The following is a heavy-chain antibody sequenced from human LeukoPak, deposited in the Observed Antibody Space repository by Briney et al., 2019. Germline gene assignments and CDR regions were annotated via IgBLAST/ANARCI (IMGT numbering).Heavy chain of an antibody. CDR2: IRNDGNTE. Sequence: PGGSLRLSCVASGFIFSNYGMHWVRQAPGKGLEWVSFIRNDGNTEKYADSVKGRFTISRDNSKNTVFPQMNSLRSEDTAVYYCAPPTTVDQWIDPWGQGSLVTVSS. J-gene: IGHJ5*02. CDR3: APPTTVDQWIDP. V-gene: IGHV3-30*02. CDR1: GFIFSNYG. D-gene: IGHD4-23*01.